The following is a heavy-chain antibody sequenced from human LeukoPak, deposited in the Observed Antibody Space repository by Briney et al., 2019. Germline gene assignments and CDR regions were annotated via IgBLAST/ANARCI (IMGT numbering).Heavy chain of an antibody. CDR3: AKYRSISNYYYVMDV. J-gene: IGHJ6*04. D-gene: IGHD6-13*01. Sequence: GGSLRLSCAASGFTFSSYGMHWVRQAPGKGLEWVAVRSDDGSHKQYADSVKARFTISRDNSKKTLYLQMNSLRAEDRAVYYCAKYRSISNYYYVMDVWGTGTTVTVSS. CDR2: RSDDGSHK. CDR1: GFTFSSYG. V-gene: IGHV3-30*18.